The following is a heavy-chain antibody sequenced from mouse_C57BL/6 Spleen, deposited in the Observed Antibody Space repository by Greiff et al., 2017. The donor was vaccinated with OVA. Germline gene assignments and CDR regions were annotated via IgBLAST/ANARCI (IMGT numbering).Heavy chain of an antibody. Sequence: VKLVESGAELARPGASVKLSCKASGYTFTSYGISWVKQRTGQGLEWIGEIYPRSGNTYYNEKFKGKATLTADKSSSTAYMELRSLTSEDSAVYFCARYPYGSSLYYFDYWGQGTTLTVSS. CDR3: ARYPYGSSLYYFDY. V-gene: IGHV1-81*01. J-gene: IGHJ2*01. CDR2: IYPRSGNT. CDR1: GYTFTSYG. D-gene: IGHD1-1*01.